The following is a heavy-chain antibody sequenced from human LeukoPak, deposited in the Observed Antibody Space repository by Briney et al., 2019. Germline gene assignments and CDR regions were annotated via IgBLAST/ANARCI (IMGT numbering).Heavy chain of an antibody. CDR2: INPNSGGT. D-gene: IGHD7-27*01. Sequence: ASVKVSCKXSGYTFIGYYIHWVRQAPGQGLEWMGRINPNSGGTNYAQKFQGRVTMTRDTSISTAYMELSRLRSDDTAVYYCALTWGYYAFDIWGQGTMVTVSS. CDR1: GYTFIGYY. V-gene: IGHV1-2*06. CDR3: ALTWGYYAFDI. J-gene: IGHJ3*02.